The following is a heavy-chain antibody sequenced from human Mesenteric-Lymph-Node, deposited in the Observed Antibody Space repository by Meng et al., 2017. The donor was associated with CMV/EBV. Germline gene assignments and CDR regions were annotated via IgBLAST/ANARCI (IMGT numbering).Heavy chain of an antibody. CDR2: IGNSGGSI. V-gene: IGHV3-11*01. J-gene: IGHJ4*02. Sequence: GGSLRLSCAASGFSVSDYYMSWIRQAPGKGLEWVSYIGNSGGSIYYVDSVKGRFTISRDNAKNSLYLQMNFLRAEDTAIYYCAVSADTPMVHYWGQGTLVTVSS. CDR3: AVSADTPMVHY. CDR1: GFSVSDYY. D-gene: IGHD5-18*01.